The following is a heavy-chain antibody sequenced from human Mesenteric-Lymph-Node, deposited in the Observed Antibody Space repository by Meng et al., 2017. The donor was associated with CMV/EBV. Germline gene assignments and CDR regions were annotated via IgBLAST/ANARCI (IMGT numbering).Heavy chain of an antibody. Sequence: GESLKISCAASGFSVKTHYMGWVRQAPGKGLEWVSVHHVVGDTYYADSVKGRFTISRDNAKNTLYLQMNSLRAEDTAVYYCARGTYDFWSGYYVLDAFDIWGQGTMVTVSS. J-gene: IGHJ3*02. V-gene: IGHV3-66*01. CDR3: ARGTYDFWSGYYVLDAFDI. CDR2: HHVVGDT. CDR1: GFSVKTHY. D-gene: IGHD3-3*01.